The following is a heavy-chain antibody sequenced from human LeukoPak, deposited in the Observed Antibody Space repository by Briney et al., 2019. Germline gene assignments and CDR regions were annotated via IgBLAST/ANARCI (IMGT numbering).Heavy chain of an antibody. J-gene: IGHJ3*02. V-gene: IGHV1-2*02. Sequence: ASVKVSCKASGYTFTGYYMHWVRQAPGQGLEWMGWINPNSGGTNYAQKFQGRVTMTRDTSINTAYMELSRLRSDATAVYYCARGGQDALSRYYNFWSGLPFDIWGQGTMVTVSS. D-gene: IGHD3-3*01. CDR1: GYTFTGYY. CDR2: INPNSGGT. CDR3: ARGGQDALSRYYNFWSGLPFDI.